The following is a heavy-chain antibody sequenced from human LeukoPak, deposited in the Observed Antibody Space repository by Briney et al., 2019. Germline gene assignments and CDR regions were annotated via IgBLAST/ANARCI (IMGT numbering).Heavy chain of an antibody. J-gene: IGHJ3*02. CDR3: ATNTMFRGIHAFDI. CDR2: IYPGDSDT. Sequence: GESLKISCKGSGYSFTSYWIGWVRQMPGKGLEWMGIIYPGDSDTRYSPSFQGQVTISADKSISTAYLRWSSLKASDSAVYYCATNTMFRGIHAFDIWGQGTMVTVSS. CDR1: GYSFTSYW. D-gene: IGHD3-10*01. V-gene: IGHV5-51*01.